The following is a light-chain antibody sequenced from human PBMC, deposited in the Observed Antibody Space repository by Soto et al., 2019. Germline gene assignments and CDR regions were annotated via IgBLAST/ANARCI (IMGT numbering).Light chain of an antibody. CDR1: QTVNRNY. CDR2: GVS. V-gene: IGKV3-20*01. Sequence: EIVLTQSPGTLALSLGDGATLSCRASQTVNRNYLAWYLQKPGQPPRLLVYGVSHRAPGVPDRFSGGGSGTELPLTIARLEPDDFGTYYCQQYIASPRTFGQGTRVDVK. CDR3: QQYIASPRT. J-gene: IGKJ1*01.